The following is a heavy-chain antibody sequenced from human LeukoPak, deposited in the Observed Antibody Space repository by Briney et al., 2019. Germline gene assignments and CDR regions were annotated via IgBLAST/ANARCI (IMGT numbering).Heavy chain of an antibody. Sequence: SETLSLTCTVSGGSISSSSYYWGWIRQPPGKGLEWIGSIYYSGSTYYNPSLKSRVTISVDTSKNQFSLRLSSVTAADTAVYYCARSYCGGGSCGAFDIWGQGTMVTVSS. V-gene: IGHV4-39*07. CDR1: GGSISSSSYY. CDR3: ARSYCGGGSCGAFDI. D-gene: IGHD2-15*01. J-gene: IGHJ3*02. CDR2: IYYSGST.